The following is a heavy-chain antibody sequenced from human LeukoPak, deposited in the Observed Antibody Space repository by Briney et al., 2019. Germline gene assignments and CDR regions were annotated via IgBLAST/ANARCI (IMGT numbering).Heavy chain of an antibody. D-gene: IGHD6-19*01. Sequence: GGSLRLSCAASGFTFSSYAMSWVRQAPGKGLEWVSAISGGGSTYYADSVKGRFTISRDNSKNTLYLQMNSLRAEDTAVYYCAKVPGGSGWYFYYWGQGTLVTVSS. J-gene: IGHJ4*02. CDR1: GFTFSSYA. CDR3: AKVPGGSGWYFYY. CDR2: ISGGGST. V-gene: IGHV3-23*01.